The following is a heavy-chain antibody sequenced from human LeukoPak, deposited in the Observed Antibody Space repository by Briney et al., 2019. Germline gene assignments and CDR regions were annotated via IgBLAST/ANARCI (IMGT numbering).Heavy chain of an antibody. CDR1: GFTFSTYA. J-gene: IGHJ4*02. Sequence: HPGGSLRLSCAASGFTFSTYAMCWFRRAPGKGLEWVSAISGSGGNTYYADSVKGRFTISRDNSKNTLYLQMKSLRAEDTAVYYCAPLGSTGDYWGQGTLVTVSS. V-gene: IGHV3-23*01. CDR2: ISGSGGNT. CDR3: APLGSTGDY.